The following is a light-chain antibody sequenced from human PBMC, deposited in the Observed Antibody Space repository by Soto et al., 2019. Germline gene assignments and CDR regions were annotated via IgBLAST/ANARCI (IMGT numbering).Light chain of an antibody. CDR2: KVS. J-gene: IGKJ1*01. V-gene: IGKV2-30*01. CDR1: QSLRYRDGNTY. CDR3: LHGTHWPWT. Sequence: DVVMTQSPLSLPVTPGQPASISCRSSQSLRYRDGNTYLNWFQQRPGQSPRRLIDKVSNRDSGVPERFGGSGSGDEFAQKSSRVKAEDAGVYYCLHGTHWPWTVGQGTKVDIK.